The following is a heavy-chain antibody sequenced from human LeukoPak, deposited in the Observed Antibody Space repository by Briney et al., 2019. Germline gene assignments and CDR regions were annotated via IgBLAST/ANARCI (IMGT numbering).Heavy chain of an antibody. J-gene: IGHJ4*02. V-gene: IGHV3-21*01. CDR1: GFTFSSYS. D-gene: IGHD3-22*01. CDR2: ISSSSSYI. CDR3: ARYDSSGYYFPFDY. Sequence: PGGSLRLSCAASGFTFSSYSMNWVRQASGKGLEWVSSISSSSSYIYYADSVKGRFTISRDNAKNSLYLQMNSLRAEDTAVYYCARYDSSGYYFPFDYWGQGTLVTVSS.